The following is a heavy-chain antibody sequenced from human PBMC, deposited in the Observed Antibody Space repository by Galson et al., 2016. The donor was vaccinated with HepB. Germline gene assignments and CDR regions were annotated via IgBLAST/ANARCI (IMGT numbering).Heavy chain of an antibody. CDR3: VSRRHIAADGVD. J-gene: IGHJ4*02. Sequence: SLRLSCAASGFSFSDYWMTWVRQAPGKGLEWVANIKQDGSEKYYVDSVKGRFTISRDDSKNSLYLQMHSLRAEDTAIYYCVSRRHIAADGVDWGQGILVTVS. CDR2: IKQDGSEK. CDR1: GFSFSDYW. D-gene: IGHD6-13*01. V-gene: IGHV3-7*02.